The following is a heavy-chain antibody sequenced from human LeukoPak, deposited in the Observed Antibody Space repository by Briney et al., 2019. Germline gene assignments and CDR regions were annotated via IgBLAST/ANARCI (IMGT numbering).Heavy chain of an antibody. CDR2: IYHSGST. V-gene: IGHV4-38-2*02. Sequence: SETLSLTCTVSDYSISSGYYWGWIRQPPGKGLEWIGSIYHSGSTYYNPSLKSRVTISVDTSKNQFSLKLSSVTAADTAVYYCARSPLYDFWSGYYDYWGQGTLVTVSS. CDR1: DYSISSGYY. CDR3: ARSPLYDFWSGYYDY. J-gene: IGHJ4*02. D-gene: IGHD3-3*01.